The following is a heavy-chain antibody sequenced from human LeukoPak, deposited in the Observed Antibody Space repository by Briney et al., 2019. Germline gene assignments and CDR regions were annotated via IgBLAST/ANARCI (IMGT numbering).Heavy chain of an antibody. D-gene: IGHD3-9*01. V-gene: IGHV1-2*02. CDR1: GYTFTGYY. CDR2: INPHSGGT. J-gene: IGHJ4*02. Sequence: ASVKVSCKASGYTFTGYYIHWVRQAPGQGLEWMGWINPHSGGTNYAQKFQGGVTMTRDTSITTAYMELSSLRSDDTAVYYCARETYSNILTGTDYWGPGTLVTVSS. CDR3: ARETYSNILTGTDY.